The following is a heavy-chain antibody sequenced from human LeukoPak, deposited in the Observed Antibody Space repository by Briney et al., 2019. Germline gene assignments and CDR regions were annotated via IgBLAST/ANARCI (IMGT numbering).Heavy chain of an antibody. CDR2: IIPIFGTA. CDR3: ARPYYYYDSSGYSEHDAFDI. D-gene: IGHD3-22*01. Sequence: SVKVSCKASGYTFTGYYMHWVRQAPGQGLEWMGGIIPIFGTANYAQKFQGRVTITADESTSTAYMELSSLRSEDTAVYYCARPYYYYDSSGYSEHDAFDIWGQGTMVTVSS. CDR1: GYTFTGYY. V-gene: IGHV1-69*13. J-gene: IGHJ3*02.